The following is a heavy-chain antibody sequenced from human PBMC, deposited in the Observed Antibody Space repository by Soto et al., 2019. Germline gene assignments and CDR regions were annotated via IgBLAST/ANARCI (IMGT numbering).Heavy chain of an antibody. D-gene: IGHD3-10*01. V-gene: IGHV3-21*01. Sequence: LRLSCAASGFNFSTYGMNWVRQAPGKGLEWVSSISSKGSYIYYTPSVKGRFTISRDNAKNSVYLQMNSLRAEDTAVYYCGRDRSHYAGVGKIDPWGQGTLVTVSS. CDR3: GRDRSHYAGVGKIDP. CDR2: ISSKGSYI. CDR1: GFNFSTYG. J-gene: IGHJ5*02.